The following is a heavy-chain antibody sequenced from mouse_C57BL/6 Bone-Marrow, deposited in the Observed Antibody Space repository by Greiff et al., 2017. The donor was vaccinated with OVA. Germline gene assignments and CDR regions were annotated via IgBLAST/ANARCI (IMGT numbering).Heavy chain of an antibody. CDR3: AREGYGSSSYYYAMDY. CDR1: GFTFSSYA. V-gene: IGHV5-4*01. CDR2: ISDGGSYT. J-gene: IGHJ4*01. D-gene: IGHD1-1*01. Sequence: DVMLVESGGGLVKPGGSLKLSCAASGFTFSSYAMSWVRQTPEKRLEWVATISDGGSYTYYPDNVKGRFTISRDNAKNNLYLQMSHLKSEDTAMYYCAREGYGSSSYYYAMDYWGQGTSVTVSS.